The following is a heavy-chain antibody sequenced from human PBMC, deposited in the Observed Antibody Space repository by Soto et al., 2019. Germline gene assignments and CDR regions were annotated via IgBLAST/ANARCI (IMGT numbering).Heavy chain of an antibody. CDR3: ARSDVDTAMVDY. CDR1: GFTFSSYA. CDR2: ISYDGSNK. J-gene: IGHJ4*02. D-gene: IGHD5-18*01. Sequence: QVQLVESGGGVVQPGRSLRLSCAASGFTFSSYAMHWVRQAPGKGLEWVAVISYDGSNKYYADSVKGRFTISRDNSKNTLNLQMNSLRAEDTAVYYCARSDVDTAMVDYWGQGTLVTVSS. V-gene: IGHV3-30-3*01.